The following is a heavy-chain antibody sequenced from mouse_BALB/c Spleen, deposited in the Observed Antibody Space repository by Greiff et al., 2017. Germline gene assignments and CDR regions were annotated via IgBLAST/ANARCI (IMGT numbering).Heavy chain of an antibody. CDR2: ISYSGST. V-gene: IGHV3-2*02. Sequence: DVQLQESGPGLVKPSQSLSLTCTVTGYSITSDYAWNWIRQFPGNKLEWMGYISYSGSTSYNPSLKSRISITRDTSKNQFFLQLNSVTTEDTATYYCAMITFAYWGQGTLVTVSA. D-gene: IGHD2-4*01. CDR3: AMITFAY. J-gene: IGHJ3*01. CDR1: GYSITSDYA.